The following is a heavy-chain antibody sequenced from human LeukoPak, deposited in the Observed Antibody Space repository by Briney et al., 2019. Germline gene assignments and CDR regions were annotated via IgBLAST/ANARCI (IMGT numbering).Heavy chain of an antibody. CDR3: ARELGARPPHWFDP. Sequence: SETLSLTCAVYGGSFSGYYWGWLRQPPGKGLEWLGEINHSRSTNYNPSLNSRVTISVDTSKNQFSLKLSSVTAADTAVYYCARELGARPPHWFDPWGQGTLVTVSS. J-gene: IGHJ5*02. CDR1: GGSFSGYY. V-gene: IGHV4-34*01. CDR2: INHSRST. D-gene: IGHD6-6*01.